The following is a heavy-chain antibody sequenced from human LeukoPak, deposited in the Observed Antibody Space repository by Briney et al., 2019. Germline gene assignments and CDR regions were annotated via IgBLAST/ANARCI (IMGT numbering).Heavy chain of an antibody. CDR3: ARSRPATDIDAFDL. CDR2: VKQDESQR. J-gene: IGHJ3*01. Sequence: GGSLRLSCAASGFTFSSYWMTWGRQAPGKGLEWVANVKQDESQRYYVDSVKGRFTISRDNAKNSLYLQMNSLSAEDTAVYYCARSRPATDIDAFDLWGPGTMVTVSS. D-gene: IGHD6-13*01. CDR1: GFTFSSYW. V-gene: IGHV3-7*05.